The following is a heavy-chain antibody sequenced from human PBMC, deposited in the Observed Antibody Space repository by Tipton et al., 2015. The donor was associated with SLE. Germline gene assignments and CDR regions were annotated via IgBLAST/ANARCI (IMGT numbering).Heavy chain of an antibody. V-gene: IGHV4-39*01. D-gene: IGHD4-23*01. CDR1: GGSINSYY. J-gene: IGHJ5*02. Sequence: TLSLTCTVSGGSINSYYWGWIRQPPGKGLEWIGSIYYSGSTYYNPSLKSRVTISVDTSKNQFSLKLSSVTAADTAVYYCARTVVTPWFDPWGQGTLVTVSS. CDR3: ARTVVTPWFDP. CDR2: IYYSGST.